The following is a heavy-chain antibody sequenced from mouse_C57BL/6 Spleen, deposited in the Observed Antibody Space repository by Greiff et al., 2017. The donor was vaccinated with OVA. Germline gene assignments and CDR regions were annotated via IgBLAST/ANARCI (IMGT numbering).Heavy chain of an antibody. D-gene: IGHD4-1*01. CDR3: ARNWNSYYFDY. CDR1: GYALTNYL. Sequence: QVQLQQSGAELVRPGTSVKVSCKASGYALTNYLIEWVKQRPGQGLEWIGVINPGSGGTNYNEKFKGKATLTADKSSSTAYMQLSSLTSEDSAVYFCARNWNSYYFDYWGQGTTLTVSS. J-gene: IGHJ2*01. V-gene: IGHV1-54*01. CDR2: INPGSGGT.